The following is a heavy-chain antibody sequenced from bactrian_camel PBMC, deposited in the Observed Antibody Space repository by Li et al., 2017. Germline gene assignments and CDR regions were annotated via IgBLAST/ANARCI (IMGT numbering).Heavy chain of an antibody. V-gene: IGHV3S53*01. CDR3: AAASGSGRCVIIGLFYNY. CDR1: GYSVRRAC. CDR2: INRSNGA. Sequence: HVQLVESGGGSVRGGGSLTLSCTGSGYSVRRACMGRFRQAPGKEREGVAVINRSNGADYADSVKGRFTISRDNAKNTVYLEMNSLNPEDTAMYYCAAASGSGRCVIIGLFYNYWGQGTQVTVS. J-gene: IGHJ4*01. D-gene: IGHD2*01.